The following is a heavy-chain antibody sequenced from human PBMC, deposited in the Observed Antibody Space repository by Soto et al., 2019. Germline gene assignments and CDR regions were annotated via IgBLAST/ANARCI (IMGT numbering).Heavy chain of an antibody. CDR2: IVVGSGNT. CDR1: GFTFTSSA. J-gene: IGHJ4*03. V-gene: IGHV1-58*01. D-gene: IGHD3-3*01. CDR3: SAGARWRGYSADF. Sequence: SVKVSCKASGFTFTSSAVQWVRQARGQRLEWIGWIVVGSGNTNYAQKFQERVTITRDMSTSTAYMELSSLRSEDTAVYYFSAGARWRGYSADFSGQGTLVTVFS.